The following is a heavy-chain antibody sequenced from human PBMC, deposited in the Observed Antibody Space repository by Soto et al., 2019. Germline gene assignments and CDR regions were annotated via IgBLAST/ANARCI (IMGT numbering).Heavy chain of an antibody. CDR3: ARGPRVPAAIDYYYYGMDV. D-gene: IGHD2-2*01. CDR2: IYYSGST. Sequence: PSETLSLTCTVSGGSISSGDYYWSWIRQPPGKGLEWIGYIYYSGSTYYNPSLKSRVTISVDTSKNQFSLELSSVTAADTAVYYCARGPRVPAAIDYYYYGMDVWGQGTTAPVSS. CDR1: GGSISSGDYY. J-gene: IGHJ6*02. V-gene: IGHV4-30-4*01.